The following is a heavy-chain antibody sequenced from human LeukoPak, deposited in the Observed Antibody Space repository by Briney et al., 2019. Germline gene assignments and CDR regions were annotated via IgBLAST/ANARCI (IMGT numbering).Heavy chain of an antibody. CDR3: VKPNLAVAGTRYFDS. Sequence: PGGSLRLSCSASGFTVSTYPMHWVRQAPGKGLEYVSAINNYGDSTYYADSVKGRFTISRDNSKNTLYLQMSSLRAEDTAVCSCVKPNLAVAGTRYFDSWGQGTLVSVSS. D-gene: IGHD6-19*01. V-gene: IGHV3-64D*06. CDR2: INNYGDST. CDR1: GFTVSTYP. J-gene: IGHJ4*02.